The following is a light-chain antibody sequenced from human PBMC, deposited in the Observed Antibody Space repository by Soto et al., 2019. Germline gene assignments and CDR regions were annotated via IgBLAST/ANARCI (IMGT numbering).Light chain of an antibody. V-gene: IGLV2-14*03. CDR3: TSGTTSTTMI. Sequence: QSALTQPASVSGSPGQSITISCTGTSSDIGAYNFVSWYQQHPGKAPKLMLYDVNIRPSGVSNRFSGSKSGNTASLTISGRQAEDEADYYCTSGTTSTTMIFGGGTKVTVL. CDR2: DVN. CDR1: SSDIGAYNF. J-gene: IGLJ2*01.